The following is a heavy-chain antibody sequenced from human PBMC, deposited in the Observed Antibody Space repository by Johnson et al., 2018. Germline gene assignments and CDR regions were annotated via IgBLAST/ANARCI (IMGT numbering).Heavy chain of an antibody. V-gene: IGHV1-69*05. J-gene: IGHJ1*01. CDR3: AGTYYYDSSGYPAYFQH. CDR2: IIPIFGTA. D-gene: IGHD3-22*01. CDR1: GGTFSTYA. Sequence: QVQLVQSGAEVKKPGSSVKVSCKASGGTFSTYAISWVRQAPGQGLEWMGGIIPIFGTANYAQKFQGRVTITPDESTSTAYMELSSLRSEDTAVYYCAGTYYYDSSGYPAYFQHWGQGTLVTVSS.